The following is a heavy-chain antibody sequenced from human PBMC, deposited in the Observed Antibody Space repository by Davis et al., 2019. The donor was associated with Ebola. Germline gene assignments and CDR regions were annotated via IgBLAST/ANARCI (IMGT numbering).Heavy chain of an antibody. CDR3: ARVSPTVVKFSAFYFDY. Sequence: PSETLSLTCTVSGGSISSYYWSWIRQPAGKGLEWIGRIYTSGSTNYNPSLKSRVTMSVDTSKNQFSLKLSSVTAADTAVYYCARVSPTVVKFSAFYFDYWGQGTLVTVSS. D-gene: IGHD4-23*01. CDR1: GGSISSYY. J-gene: IGHJ4*02. CDR2: IYTSGST. V-gene: IGHV4-4*07.